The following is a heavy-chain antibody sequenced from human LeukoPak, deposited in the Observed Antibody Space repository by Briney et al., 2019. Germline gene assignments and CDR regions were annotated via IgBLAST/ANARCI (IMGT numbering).Heavy chain of an antibody. CDR2: ISGSGGST. J-gene: IGHJ4*02. V-gene: IGHV3-23*01. Sequence: PGGSLRLSCAASGFTFSSYAMSWVRQAPGKGLEWVSAISGSGGSTYYADPVKGRFTISRDNSKNTLYLQMNSLRAEDTAVYYCAKIIQPDDILTGYYLFDYWGQGTLVTVSS. D-gene: IGHD3-9*01. CDR3: AKIIQPDDILTGYYLFDY. CDR1: GFTFSSYA.